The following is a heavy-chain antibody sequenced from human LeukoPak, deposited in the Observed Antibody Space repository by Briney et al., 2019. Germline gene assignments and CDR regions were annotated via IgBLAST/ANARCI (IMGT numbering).Heavy chain of an antibody. Sequence: SETLSLTCTVSGGSISSGDYYWSWIRQPQGKGLEWIGYIYYSGSTYYNPSLKSRVTISVDTSKNQFSLKLSSVTAADTAVYYCARAVIGVRGVILSLYDAFDIWGQGTMVTVSS. CDR3: ARAVIGVRGVILSLYDAFDI. CDR1: GGSISSGDYY. D-gene: IGHD3-10*01. CDR2: IYYSGST. V-gene: IGHV4-30-4*01. J-gene: IGHJ3*02.